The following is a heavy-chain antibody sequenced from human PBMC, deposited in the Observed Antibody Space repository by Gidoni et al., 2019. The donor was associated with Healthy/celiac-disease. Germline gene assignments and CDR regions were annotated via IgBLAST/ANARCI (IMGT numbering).Heavy chain of an antibody. CDR1: GYTFTSYG. D-gene: IGHD2-8*02. V-gene: IGHV1-18*01. Sequence: QVQLVQSGAEVKKPGASVKVSCKASGYTFTSYGISWVRQAPGQGFEWMGWISAYNGNTNYAQKLQGRVTMTTDTSTSTAYMELRSLRSDDTAVYYCARDRKEVGYCTGGVCYEYNWFDPWGQGTLVTVSS. J-gene: IGHJ5*02. CDR2: ISAYNGNT. CDR3: ARDRKEVGYCTGGVCYEYNWFDP.